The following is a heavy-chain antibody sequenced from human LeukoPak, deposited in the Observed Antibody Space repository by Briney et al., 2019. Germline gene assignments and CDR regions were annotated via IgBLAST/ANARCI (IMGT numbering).Heavy chain of an antibody. CDR1: GFTFSSYS. V-gene: IGHV3-23*01. J-gene: IGHJ4*02. CDR2: ISGSGGST. D-gene: IGHD3-3*01. Sequence: HPGGSLRLSCAASGFTFSSYSMSWVRQAPGKGLEWVSGISGSGGSTYYADSVRGRFTISRDNSKNTLYLQMNSLRAEDTAVYYCATEQGYDFWSGQLDFWGQGALVSVSS. CDR3: ATEQGYDFWSGQLDF.